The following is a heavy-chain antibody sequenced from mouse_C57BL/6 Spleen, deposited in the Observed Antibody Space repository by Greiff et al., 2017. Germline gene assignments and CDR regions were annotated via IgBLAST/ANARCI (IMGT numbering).Heavy chain of an antibody. Sequence: QVQLQQSGPGLVQPSQSLSITCTVSGFSLTSYGVHWVLQSPGKGLEWLGVIWSGGSTDYNAAFISRLSISKDNSKGQVFFKMNSLQADDTDIYYCARNRELDWYFDVWGTGTTVTVSS. CDR2: IWSGGST. V-gene: IGHV2-2*01. D-gene: IGHD1-3*01. J-gene: IGHJ1*03. CDR1: GFSLTSYG. CDR3: ARNRELDWYFDV.